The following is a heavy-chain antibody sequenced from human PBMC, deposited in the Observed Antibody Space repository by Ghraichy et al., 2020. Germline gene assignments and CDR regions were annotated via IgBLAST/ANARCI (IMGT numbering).Heavy chain of an antibody. V-gene: IGHV3-23*01. Sequence: LSLTCAASGFTFSSYAMSWVRQAPGKGLEWVSAISGSGGSTYYADSVKGRFTISRDNSKNTLYLQMNSLRAEDTAVYYCAKDGDSSGYLDAFDIWGQGTMVTVSS. CDR3: AKDGDSSGYLDAFDI. J-gene: IGHJ3*02. CDR1: GFTFSSYA. CDR2: ISGSGGST. D-gene: IGHD3-22*01.